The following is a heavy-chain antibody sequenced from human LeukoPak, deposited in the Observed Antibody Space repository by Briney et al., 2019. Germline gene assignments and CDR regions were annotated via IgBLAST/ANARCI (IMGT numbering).Heavy chain of an antibody. V-gene: IGHV3-7*05. CDR1: GFTFSAYW. D-gene: IGHD3-16*01. CDR2: INQDGSEK. CDR3: VSGGYYYGY. Sequence: PGGSLRLSCAASGFTFSAYWMSWVRQAPGKGLEWVANINQDGSEKYYVDSVKGRFTISRDNAKNSLYLQMNSLRAEDTAVYYCVSGGYYYGYWGQGTLVTVSS. J-gene: IGHJ4*02.